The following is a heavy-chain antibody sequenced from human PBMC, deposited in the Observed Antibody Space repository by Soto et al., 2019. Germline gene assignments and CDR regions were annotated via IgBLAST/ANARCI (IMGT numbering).Heavy chain of an antibody. CDR1: GYTFTSYG. V-gene: IGHV1-18*01. CDR2: ISAYNGNT. Sequence: QVQLVQSGAEVKKPGASVKVSCKASGYTFTSYGIRWVRQALGQGLEWMGWISAYNGNTNYAQKLQGRVTRTTDTSTSTAYKYPRSLRSDDTAVDYCEREGYVWGSYRGPNDAFDIWGQGTLVTVSS. CDR3: EREGYVWGSYRGPNDAFDI. D-gene: IGHD3-16*01. J-gene: IGHJ3*02.